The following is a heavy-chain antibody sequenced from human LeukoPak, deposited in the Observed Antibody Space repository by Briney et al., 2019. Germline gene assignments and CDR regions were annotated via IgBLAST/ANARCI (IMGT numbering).Heavy chain of an antibody. D-gene: IGHD2-15*01. CDR1: WFTVSIYY. CDR2: IYSGGST. J-gene: IGHJ4*02. V-gene: IGHV3-53*01. CDR3: ARDLRYCRVSRCYSWVDY. Sequence: GGSLRLSDGASWFTVSIYYKLYPRQAPGKGLEWVSVIYSGGSTYYGDSVKGRFTISRDNSKNTLYLQMNSLRAEDTAVYYCARDLRYCRVSRCYSWVDYWGQGALVTVSS.